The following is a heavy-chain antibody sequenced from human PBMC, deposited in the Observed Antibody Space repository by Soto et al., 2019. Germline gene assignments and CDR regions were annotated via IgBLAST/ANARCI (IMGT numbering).Heavy chain of an antibody. CDR1: GGSISSGGFY. Sequence: TLSLTCTVSGGSISSGGFYWSWNRQHPGKGLEWIGYIYYSGSTYYNPSLKSRVTISVDTSKNQFSLKLSSATAADTAVYYCARVIRLGYYGMDVWGQGTTVTVSS. J-gene: IGHJ6*02. V-gene: IGHV4-31*03. CDR3: ARVIRLGYYGMDV. CDR2: IYYSGST. D-gene: IGHD3-16*01.